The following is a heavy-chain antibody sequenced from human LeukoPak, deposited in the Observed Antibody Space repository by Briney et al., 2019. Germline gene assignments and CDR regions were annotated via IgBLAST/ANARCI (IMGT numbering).Heavy chain of an antibody. Sequence: SETLSLTCTVSGDSVSSYYWSWIRQPPGKGLEWIGYIYYSGSTNFNPSLKSRVTISVDTSKNQFSLKLSSVTAADTAVYYCARIKTSGSYLGYWGQGTLVTVSS. D-gene: IGHD1-26*01. CDR2: IYYSGST. CDR3: ARIKTSGSYLGY. CDR1: GDSVSSYY. J-gene: IGHJ4*02. V-gene: IGHV4-59*02.